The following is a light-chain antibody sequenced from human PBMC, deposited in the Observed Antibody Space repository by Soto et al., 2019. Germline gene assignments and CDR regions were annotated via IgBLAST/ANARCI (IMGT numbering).Light chain of an antibody. V-gene: IGLV7-43*01. CDR3: LLYYGGAVV. CDR1: TGAVTSGYY. J-gene: IGLJ2*01. Sequence: QAVVTQEPSLTVSPGGTVTLTCASSTGAVTSGYYANWLQQKPGQAPRALIYSTDTKHSWTPARFSGSLLGGKAALTLSGVQPEDEADYYCLLYYGGAVVFGGGPKLTVL. CDR2: STD.